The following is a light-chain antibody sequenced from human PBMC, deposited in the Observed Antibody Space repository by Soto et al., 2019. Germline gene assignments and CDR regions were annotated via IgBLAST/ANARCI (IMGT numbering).Light chain of an antibody. CDR2: GAS. J-gene: IGKJ3*01. CDR1: QSISNSY. V-gene: IGKV3-20*01. CDR3: QHYGSSPIFT. Sequence: EIVLTQSPGTLSLSLGERVTLSCRASQSISNSYLAWYQQKPGQAPRLLIYGASSRATDIPDRFSGSGSGTDFTLTISRLEPEDFALYYCQHYGSSPIFTFGPGTKVDIK.